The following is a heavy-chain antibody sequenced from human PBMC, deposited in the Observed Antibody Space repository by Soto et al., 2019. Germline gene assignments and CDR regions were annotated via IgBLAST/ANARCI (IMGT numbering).Heavy chain of an antibody. V-gene: IGHV1-18*01. CDR1: GYTFTSYG. D-gene: IGHD3-16*02. Sequence: ASVKVSCKASGYTFTSYGISWVRQAPGQGLEWMGWISAYNGNTNYAQKLQGRVTMTTETSTSTAYMELRSLGSDDTAVYYCARGFLDDYIWGSYRQGGYYYMDVWGKGTTVTVSS. CDR2: ISAYNGNT. CDR3: ARGFLDDYIWGSYRQGGYYYMDV. J-gene: IGHJ6*03.